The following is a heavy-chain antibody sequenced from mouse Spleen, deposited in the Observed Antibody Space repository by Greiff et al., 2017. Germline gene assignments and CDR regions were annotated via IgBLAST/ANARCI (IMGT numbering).Heavy chain of an antibody. CDR3: ASGATATAMDY. CDR2: ISSGGSYT. CDR1: GFTFSSYA. D-gene: IGHD1-2*01. V-gene: IGHV5-9-4*01. J-gene: IGHJ4*01. Sequence: DVKLVESGGGLVKPGGSLKLSCAASGFTFSSYAMSWVRQSPEKRLEWVAEISSGGSYTYYPDTVTGRFTISRDNAKNTLYLEMSSLRSEDTAMYYCASGATATAMDYWGQGTSVTVSS.